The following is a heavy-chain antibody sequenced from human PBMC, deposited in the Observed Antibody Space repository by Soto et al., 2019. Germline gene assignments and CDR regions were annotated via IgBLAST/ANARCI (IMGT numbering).Heavy chain of an antibody. V-gene: IGHV3-30-3*01. D-gene: IGHD3-22*01. J-gene: IGHJ4*02. Sequence: PGGSLRLSCAASGFTFSSYAMHWVRQAPGKGLEWVAVISYDGSNKYYADSVKGRFTISRDNSKNTLYLQMNSLRAEDTAVYYSARDRPHDSSGYFDYWGQGTLVTVSS. CDR3: ARDRPHDSSGYFDY. CDR1: GFTFSSYA. CDR2: ISYDGSNK.